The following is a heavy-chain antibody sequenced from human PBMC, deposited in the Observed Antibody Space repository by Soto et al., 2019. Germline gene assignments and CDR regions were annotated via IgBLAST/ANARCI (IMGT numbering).Heavy chain of an antibody. J-gene: IGHJ4*02. CDR3: ASQSSEWLLFAS. Sequence: GGSLRLSCAASGFTFSSYSMNWVRQAPGKGLEWVSYISSSSSTIYYADSVKGRFTISRDNAKNSLYLQMNSLRAEDTAVYYCASQSSEWLLFASWGQGTLVTVAS. D-gene: IGHD5-12*01. CDR2: ISSSSSTI. V-gene: IGHV3-48*01. CDR1: GFTFSSYS.